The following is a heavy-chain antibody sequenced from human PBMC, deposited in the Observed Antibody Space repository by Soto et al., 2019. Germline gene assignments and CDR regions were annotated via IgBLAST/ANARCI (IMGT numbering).Heavy chain of an antibody. D-gene: IGHD4-17*01. CDR1: GFTVDDYA. CDR3: AKDMKWGGMTTIHYFDS. V-gene: IGHV3-9*01. J-gene: IGHJ4*02. CDR2: FSWNSETI. Sequence: PGGSLRLSCAASGFTVDDYAMHWVRQAPGKGLEWVSGFSWNSETIDYADSVKGRFTISRDNAKSSLFLQMNSLRPDDTALYYCAKDMKWGGMTTIHYFDSWGQGTLVTVSS.